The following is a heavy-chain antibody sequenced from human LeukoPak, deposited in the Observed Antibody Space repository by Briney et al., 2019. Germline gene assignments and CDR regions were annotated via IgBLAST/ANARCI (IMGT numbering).Heavy chain of an antibody. Sequence: PGGSLRLSCSASGFTFRDYAMHWVRLAPGKGLEWLAVITNDGSRQYYADSVKGRFTVSRDNSKSLLFLQMESLRHDDTGIYYCAKGRRTGFVDYWGQGALVTVSS. J-gene: IGHJ4*02. D-gene: IGHD1-1*01. CDR2: ITNDGSRQ. CDR1: GFTFRDYA. CDR3: AKGRRTGFVDY. V-gene: IGHV3-30*18.